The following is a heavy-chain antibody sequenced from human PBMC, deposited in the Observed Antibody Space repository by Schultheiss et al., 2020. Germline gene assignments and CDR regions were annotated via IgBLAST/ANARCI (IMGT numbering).Heavy chain of an antibody. J-gene: IGHJ6*02. V-gene: IGHV1-2*04. CDR1: GYTFTGYY. CDR2: INPNSGGT. CDR3: ARDRSYEAAAGTSYYYGMDV. D-gene: IGHD6-13*01. Sequence: GESLKISCKASGYTFTGYYMHWVRQAPGQGLEWMGWINPNSGGTNYAQKFQGWVTMTRDTSISTAYMELSRLRSDDTAVYYCARDRSYEAAAGTSYYYGMDVWGQGTTV.